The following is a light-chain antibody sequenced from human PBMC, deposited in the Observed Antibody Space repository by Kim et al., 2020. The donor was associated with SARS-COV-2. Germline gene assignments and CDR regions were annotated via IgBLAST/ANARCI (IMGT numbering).Light chain of an antibody. CDR1: QSISSY. J-gene: IGKJ2*01. Sequence: ASVGDRVTIACRASQSISSYLNWYQQKPGKAPKLLIYAASSLQSGVPSRFSGSGSGTDFTLTISSLQPEDFATYYCQQSYSTPPYTFGQGTKLEI. CDR2: AAS. V-gene: IGKV1-39*01. CDR3: QQSYSTPPYT.